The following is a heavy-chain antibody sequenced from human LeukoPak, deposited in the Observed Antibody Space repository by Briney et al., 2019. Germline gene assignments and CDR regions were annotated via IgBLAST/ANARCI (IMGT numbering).Heavy chain of an antibody. J-gene: IGHJ6*02. CDR2: TRNKANSYTT. Sequence: GGSLRLSCAASGFTFSDHYMDWVRQAPGKGLEWVGRTRNKANSYTTEYAASVKGSFTISRDDSKNSLYLQMNSLKTEDTAVYYCAREVAYYDILTGYYRSEGMDVWGQGTTVTVSS. CDR1: GFTFSDHY. CDR3: AREVAYYDILTGYYRSEGMDV. D-gene: IGHD3-9*01. V-gene: IGHV3-72*01.